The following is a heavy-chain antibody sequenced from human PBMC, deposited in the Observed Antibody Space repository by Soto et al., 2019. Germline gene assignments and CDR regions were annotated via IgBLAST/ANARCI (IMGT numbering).Heavy chain of an antibody. CDR1: GFTFSSYG. D-gene: IGHD3-22*01. J-gene: IGHJ5*01. CDR3: AKALSYYDSSGYIVS. CDR2: ISYDGSNK. Sequence: GGSLRLSCAASGFTFSSYGMHWVRQAPGKGLEWVAVISYDGSNKYYADSVKGRFTISRDNSKNTLYLQMNSLRAEDTAVYYCAKALSYYDSSGYIVSWGQGTRVTVSS. V-gene: IGHV3-30*18.